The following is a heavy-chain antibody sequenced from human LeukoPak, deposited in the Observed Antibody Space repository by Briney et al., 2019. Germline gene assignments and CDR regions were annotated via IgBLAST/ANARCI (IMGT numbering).Heavy chain of an antibody. D-gene: IGHD1-1*01. J-gene: IGHJ4*02. V-gene: IGHV1-58*01. CDR2: IVVGGGNT. CDR1: GFTFTSSA. Sequence: ASVKVSCKASGFTFTSSAVQWVRQARGQRLEWIGWIVVGGGNTNYAQKFQERVTITRDMSTSTAYMELSGLRSEDTAVYYCAADGITTSDFDYWGQGTLVTVSS. CDR3: AADGITTSDFDY.